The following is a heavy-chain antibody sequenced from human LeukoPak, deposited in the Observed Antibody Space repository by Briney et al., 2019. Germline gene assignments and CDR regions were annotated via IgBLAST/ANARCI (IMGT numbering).Heavy chain of an antibody. D-gene: IGHD3-22*01. J-gene: IGHJ4*02. V-gene: IGHV1-2*02. CDR3: AGGPYYYDSSGYYNRLGY. CDR1: GYTFTSYD. CDR2: INPNSGGT. Sequence: WASVKVSCKASGYTFTSYDINWVRQATGQGLEWMGWINPNSGGTNYAQKFQGRVTMTRDTSISTAYMELSRLRSDDTAVYYCAGGPYYYDSSGYYNRLGYWGQGTLVTVSS.